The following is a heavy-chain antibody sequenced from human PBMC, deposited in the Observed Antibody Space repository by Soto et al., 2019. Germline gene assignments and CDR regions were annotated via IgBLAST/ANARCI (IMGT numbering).Heavy chain of an antibody. CDR3: ARWGNSNWFDP. CDR1: GGPISSGGYY. J-gene: IGHJ5*02. Sequence: QVQLQESGPGRVKPSQTLSLTCTVSGGPISSGGYYWSWIRQHPGKGLEWIGYMYNSGTTYYNPSLKSRVTISGDAPKYQFSLKLSSVTAADTAVYYCARWGNSNWFDPWGQGTLVTVSS. V-gene: IGHV4-31*03. CDR2: MYNSGTT. D-gene: IGHD4-4*01.